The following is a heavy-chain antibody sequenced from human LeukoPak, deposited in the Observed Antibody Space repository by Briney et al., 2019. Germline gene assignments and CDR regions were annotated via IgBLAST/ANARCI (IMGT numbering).Heavy chain of an antibody. D-gene: IGHD2-8*01. CDR3: AGRDCSNGLCQFDY. Sequence: GGSLRLSCVASGFTFTTYSMNWVRLAPGKGLEWVSSISNSGDFIHHADSVKGRFTISRDNAKKSLYLQMSSLRAEDTAIYYCAGRDCSNGLCQFDYWGQGTLVTVSS. CDR1: GFTFTTYS. CDR2: ISNSGDFI. J-gene: IGHJ4*02. V-gene: IGHV3-21*01.